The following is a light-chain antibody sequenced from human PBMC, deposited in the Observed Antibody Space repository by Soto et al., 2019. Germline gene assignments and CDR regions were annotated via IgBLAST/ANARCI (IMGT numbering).Light chain of an antibody. CDR3: QQLKSYPLS. Sequence: DIQLTQSPSFLSASVGDRVTITCRTSQDISSYLAWYQQKPGKAPQLLIYAASTLQSGVQSRFSGSGSGTEFTLTISSLQPEDFATYYCQQLKSYPLSFGGGTKVEI. J-gene: IGKJ4*01. CDR1: QDISSY. V-gene: IGKV1-9*01. CDR2: AAS.